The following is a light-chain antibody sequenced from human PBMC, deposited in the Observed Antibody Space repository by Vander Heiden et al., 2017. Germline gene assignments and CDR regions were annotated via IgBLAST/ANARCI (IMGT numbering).Light chain of an antibody. CDR3: QQSYSFPWT. CDR2: SAS. Sequence: DIQMTQSPSSLSASVGDRVTITCRASQSISNYLNWYQQTPGKAPKVLIYSASSLQSGVPSRFSSSGSGTDFTLTISSPQPEDFASYYCQQSYSFPWTFGPGTKVEI. CDR1: QSISNY. V-gene: IGKV1-39*01. J-gene: IGKJ1*01.